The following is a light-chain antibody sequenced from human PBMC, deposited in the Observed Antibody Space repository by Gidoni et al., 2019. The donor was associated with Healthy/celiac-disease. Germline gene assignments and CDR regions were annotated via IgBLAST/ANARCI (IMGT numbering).Light chain of an antibody. J-gene: IGKJ1*01. CDR1: QSVSSSY. CDR2: GAS. Sequence: EIVLTQSPGTLSLSPGERATLSCRASQSVSSSYLAWYQQKPGQAPRLLTYGASSRATGIPARFSGSGSGTDFTLPISSLEPEDFAVYYCQQYGSSPRTFGQGTKVEIK. CDR3: QQYGSSPRT. V-gene: IGKV3-20*01.